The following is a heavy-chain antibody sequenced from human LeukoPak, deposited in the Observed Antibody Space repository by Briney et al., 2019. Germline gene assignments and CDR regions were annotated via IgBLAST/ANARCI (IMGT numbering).Heavy chain of an antibody. D-gene: IGHD1-26*01. CDR3: VRVIPQKWELPGKWFDP. CDR1: GYIFNSYG. J-gene: IGHJ5*02. V-gene: IGHV1-18*01. CDR2: VSAYNGHT. Sequence: SVKVSCKASGYIFNSYGISWVRQAPGQGLEWVGWVSAYNGHTNYVQKLQGRVTMTTDTSTSTASMELRSLRSDDTAVYYCVRVIPQKWELPGKWFDPWGQGTLVTVSS.